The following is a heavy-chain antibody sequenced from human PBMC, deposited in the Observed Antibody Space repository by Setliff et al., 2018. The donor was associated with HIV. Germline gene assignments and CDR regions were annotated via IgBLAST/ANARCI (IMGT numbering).Heavy chain of an antibody. Sequence: SETLSLTCTVSGVSISSSNLYWGWIRQSPGKGMEWIGSINYSGGTYYNPPLTSRVTMSVDTSKNQFSLKVRSVTVADTAVYYCATHFDSSSWYSFDYWGQGTLVTVSS. CDR2: INYSGGT. CDR3: ATHFDSSSWYSFDY. D-gene: IGHD6-13*01. J-gene: IGHJ4*02. V-gene: IGHV4-39*07. CDR1: GVSISSSNLY.